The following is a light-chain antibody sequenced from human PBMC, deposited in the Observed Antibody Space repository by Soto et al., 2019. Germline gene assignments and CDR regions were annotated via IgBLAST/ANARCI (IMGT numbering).Light chain of an antibody. J-gene: IGKJ4*02. CDR1: QSVSSN. CDR3: QQYNNWPLT. V-gene: IGKV3-15*01. CDR2: GAS. Sequence: EIVMTQSPATLSVSPGERATLACRASQSVSSNLAWYQQTPGQAPRLLIYGASTRATGIPARFSGSGSGTELTLTISSLQSEDFAVYYCQQYNNWPLTFGGGTKVEI.